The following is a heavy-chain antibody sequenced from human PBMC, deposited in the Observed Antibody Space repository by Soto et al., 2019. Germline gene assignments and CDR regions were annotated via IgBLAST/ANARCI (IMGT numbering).Heavy chain of an antibody. J-gene: IGHJ4*02. V-gene: IGHV3-33*01. CDR1: GFTFSSHG. CDR2: IWYDGSNK. D-gene: IGHD5-18*01. CDR3: ARDKYNFFDY. Sequence: GGSLRLSCAASGFTFSSHGMHWVRQVPGKGLEWVAVIWYDGSNKYYADSVKGRFTISRDNTKNTLYLQMDSLRAEDTTVYYCARDKYNFFDYWGQGTLVTVSS.